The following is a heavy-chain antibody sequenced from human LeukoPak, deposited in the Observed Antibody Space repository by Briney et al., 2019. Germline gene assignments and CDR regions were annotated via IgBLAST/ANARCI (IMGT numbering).Heavy chain of an antibody. J-gene: IGHJ4*02. CDR1: GFTFSDYY. CDR3: ARILPSVVTAISSHFDY. V-gene: IGHV3-11*01. CDR2: ISSSGSTI. D-gene: IGHD2-21*02. Sequence: NPGGSLRLSCAASGFTFSDYYMSWIRQAPGKGLEWVSYISSSGSTIYYADSVKGRFTISRDNAKNSLYLQMNSLRAEDTAVYYCARILPSVVTAISSHFDYWGQGTLVTVSS.